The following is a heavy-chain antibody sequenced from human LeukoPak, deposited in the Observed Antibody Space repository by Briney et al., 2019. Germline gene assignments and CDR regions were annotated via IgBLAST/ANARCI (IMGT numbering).Heavy chain of an antibody. CDR1: GFTFSSYS. J-gene: IGHJ4*02. CDR3: AKDREYTVTTAMDY. D-gene: IGHD4-17*01. Sequence: PGGSLRLSCAASGFTFSSYSMNWVRQAPGKGLEWVSYISSSSSTIYYADSVKGRFTISRDNAKNSLYLQMNSLRAEDTAVYYCAKDREYTVTTAMDYWGQGTLVTVSS. V-gene: IGHV3-48*04. CDR2: ISSSSSTI.